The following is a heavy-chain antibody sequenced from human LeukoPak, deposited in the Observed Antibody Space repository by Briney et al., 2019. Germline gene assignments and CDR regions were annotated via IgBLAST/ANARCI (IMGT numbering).Heavy chain of an antibody. Sequence: GGSLRLSRAASGFTFSSYAMSWVRETPARGLEWVSSLRGNGDTFYADSVKGRFTLSRDDSRNTVYLQMNSLRAEDTAVYFCAKRGVVIRVFLVGFHKEAYYFDSWGQGALVTVSS. V-gene: IGHV3-23*01. J-gene: IGHJ4*02. CDR1: GFTFSSYA. D-gene: IGHD3-10*01. CDR3: AKRGVVIRVFLVGFHKEAYYFDS. CDR2: LRGNGDT.